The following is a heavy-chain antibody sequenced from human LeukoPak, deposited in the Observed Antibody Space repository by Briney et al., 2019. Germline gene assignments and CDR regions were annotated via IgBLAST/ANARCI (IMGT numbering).Heavy chain of an antibody. J-gene: IGHJ4*02. CDR3: SSTRLGYSSGWH. CDR1: GGSISSDYS. V-gene: IGHV4-39*01. Sequence: SETLSLTCTVSGGSISSDYSWGWIRPPPGKGLEWIGNIYYGGTTYYNPSLKSRVTISVDTSKNQFSLKLSSVTASDTSIYYCSSTRLGYSSGWHWGQGTLVTVSS. D-gene: IGHD6-19*01. CDR2: IYYGGTT.